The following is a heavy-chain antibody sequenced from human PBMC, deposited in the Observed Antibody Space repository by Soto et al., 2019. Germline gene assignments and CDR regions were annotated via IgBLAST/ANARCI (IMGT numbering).Heavy chain of an antibody. V-gene: IGHV4-38-2*02. CDR1: GYSIRNGYY. CDR3: ARVESGTTMVRGVGWFDP. J-gene: IGHJ5*02. CDR2: IYHSGST. D-gene: IGHD3-10*01. Sequence: SETLSLTCTVSGYSIRNGYYWGWIRQPPGKGLEWIGTIYHSGSTYYNPSLKSRVTISVDASENHFSLKLSSVTAADTAVYYCARVESGTTMVRGVGWFDPWGQGTLVTVSS.